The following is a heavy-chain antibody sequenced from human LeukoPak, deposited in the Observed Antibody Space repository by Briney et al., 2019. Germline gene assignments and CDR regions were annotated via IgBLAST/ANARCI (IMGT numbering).Heavy chain of an antibody. CDR3: AKAHDYYYDSSGYSSYYFDY. J-gene: IGHJ4*02. D-gene: IGHD3-22*01. CDR2: ISGSGGST. Sequence: GGSLRLSCAASGFTFSSYAMSWVRQAPGKGLEWVSAISGSGGSTYYADSVKGRFTISRDNSKNTLYLQMNSLRAEDTAVYYCAKAHDYYYDSSGYSSYYFDYWGQGTLVTVSS. CDR1: GFTFSSYA. V-gene: IGHV3-23*01.